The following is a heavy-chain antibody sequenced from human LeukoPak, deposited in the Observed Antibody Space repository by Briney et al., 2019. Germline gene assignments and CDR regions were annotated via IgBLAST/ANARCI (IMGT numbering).Heavy chain of an antibody. D-gene: IGHD3-16*01. J-gene: IGHJ3*02. CDR3: ARDWAEVGAFDI. Sequence: ASVKVSCKASGYTFTSYYMHWVRQAPGQGLEWMGIINPSGGSTSYAQRFQGRVTMTRDTSTSTVYMELSSLRSEDTAVYYCARDWAEVGAFDIWGQGTMVTVSS. CDR2: INPSGGST. V-gene: IGHV1-46*01. CDR1: GYTFTSYY.